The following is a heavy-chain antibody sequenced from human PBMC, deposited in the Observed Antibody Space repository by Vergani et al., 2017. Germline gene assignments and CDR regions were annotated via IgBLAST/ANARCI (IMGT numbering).Heavy chain of an antibody. D-gene: IGHD4-11*01. CDR1: GGTFSSYA. CDR3: ARGEDHSNHPSRYYYYYYMDV. J-gene: IGHJ6*03. CDR2: IIPIFGTA. Sequence: QVQLVQSGAEVKKPGSSVKVSCKASGGTFSSYAISWVRQAPGQGLEWMGGIIPIFGTAHSAQKFQGRVTITADESTSTAYMELSSLRSEDTAVCYCARGEDHSNHPSRYYYYYYMDVWGKGTTVTVSS. V-gene: IGHV1-69*01.